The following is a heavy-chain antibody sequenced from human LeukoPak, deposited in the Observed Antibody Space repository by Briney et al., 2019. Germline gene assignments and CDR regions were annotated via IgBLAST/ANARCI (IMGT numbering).Heavy chain of an antibody. CDR3: ARVMITHFDY. D-gene: IGHD1-14*01. J-gene: IGHJ4*02. Sequence: GASVKVSCKVSGYTLTELSMHWGRQAPGQGLEWMGWISAYNGNTNYAQRLQGRVTMTTDTSTSTAYMELRSLRSDDTAVYYCARVMITHFDYWGQGTLVTVSS. CDR2: ISAYNGNT. CDR1: GYTLTELS. V-gene: IGHV1-18*01.